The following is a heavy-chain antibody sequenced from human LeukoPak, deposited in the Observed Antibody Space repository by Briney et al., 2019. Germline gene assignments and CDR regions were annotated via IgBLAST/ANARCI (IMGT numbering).Heavy chain of an antibody. CDR2: IYSGDST. V-gene: IGHV3-66*02. Sequence: GGSLRLSCAASGCTVDSNYMSWVRQAPGKGLEWVSVIYSGDSTYYADSVKGRFTISRDISKNTLYLQMNSLRPEDTAVYHCARDLWDATGYWGQGTLVTVSS. CDR1: GCTVDSNY. J-gene: IGHJ4*02. CDR3: ARDLWDATGY. D-gene: IGHD3-3*01.